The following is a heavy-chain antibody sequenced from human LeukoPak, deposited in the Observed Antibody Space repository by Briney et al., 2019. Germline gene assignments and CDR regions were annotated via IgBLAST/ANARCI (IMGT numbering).Heavy chain of an antibody. J-gene: IGHJ4*02. CDR1: GFTFSSYE. V-gene: IGHV3-48*03. D-gene: IGHD3-9*01. CDR3: ASSVARGLRYFDWLPYDY. CDR2: ISSSGSTI. Sequence: PGGSLRLSCAASGFTFSSYEMNWVRQAPGKGLEWVSYISSSGSTIYYADSVKGRFTISRDNAKNSLYLQMNSLRAEDTAVYYCASSVARGLRYFDWLPYDYWGQGTLVTVSS.